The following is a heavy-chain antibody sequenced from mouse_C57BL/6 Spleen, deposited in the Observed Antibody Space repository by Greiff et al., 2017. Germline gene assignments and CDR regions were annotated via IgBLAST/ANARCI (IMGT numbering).Heavy chain of an antibody. CDR1: SG. J-gene: IGHJ2*01. CDR2: ISSGSSTI. D-gene: IGHD2-3*01. Sequence: SGMHWVRQAPEKGLEWVAYISSGSSTIYYADTVKGRFTISRDNAKNTLFLQMTSLGSEDTAMYYCARTLDGYYFDYWGQGTTLTVSS. CDR3: ARTLDGYYFDY. V-gene: IGHV5-17*01.